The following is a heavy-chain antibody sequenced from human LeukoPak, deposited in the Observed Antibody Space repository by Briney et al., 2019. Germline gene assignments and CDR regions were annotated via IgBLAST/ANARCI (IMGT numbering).Heavy chain of an antibody. Sequence: GGSLRLSCVASGFTFSDYWMSWVRQAPGKGLEWVANIKQDGSEIYYVASVKGRYTISRDNTKNSLYLQMNSLRAEDTAVYYCARGVLLDSTGSYLDYWGQGSLVTVSS. CDR1: GFTFSDYW. D-gene: IGHD3-22*01. CDR3: ARGVLLDSTGSYLDY. J-gene: IGHJ4*02. V-gene: IGHV3-7*01. CDR2: IKQDGSEI.